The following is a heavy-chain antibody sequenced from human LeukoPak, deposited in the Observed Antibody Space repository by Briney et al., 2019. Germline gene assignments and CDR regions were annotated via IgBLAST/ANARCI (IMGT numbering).Heavy chain of an antibody. V-gene: IGHV3-48*01. J-gene: IGHJ6*03. CDR1: GFTFSSYT. CDR2: ISSSSSSI. D-gene: IGHD5-18*01. Sequence: GGSLRLSCAASGFTFSSYTMNWVRQAPGKGLEWVSYISSSSSSIYYADSVKGRFTISRDNAKKSLYLQMDSLRAEDTAVYYCARSNIQYYYYYYMDVWGKGTTVTVSS. CDR3: ARSNIQYYYYYYMDV.